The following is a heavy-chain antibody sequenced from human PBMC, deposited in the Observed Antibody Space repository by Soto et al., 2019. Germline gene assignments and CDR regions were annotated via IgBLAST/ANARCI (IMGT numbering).Heavy chain of an antibody. V-gene: IGHV4-61*01. CDR1: GGSVSSQTHF. D-gene: IGHD1-26*01. CDR3: AREDMSGTYYFDS. CDR2: VYYSGIT. J-gene: IGHJ4*02. Sequence: PSETLSLTCSVSGGSVSSQTHFWTWIRQAPGKGLEWIGYVYYSGITNSNPSLKSRVTISADTSNNQISLSLTSVTAADTAVYYCAREDMSGTYYFDSWGQGTLVTAPQ.